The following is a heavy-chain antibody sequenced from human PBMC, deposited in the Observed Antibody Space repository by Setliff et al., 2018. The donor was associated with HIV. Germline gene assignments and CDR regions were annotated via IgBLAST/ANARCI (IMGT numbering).Heavy chain of an antibody. J-gene: IGHJ5*02. CDR3: ARDRGRGYDLALFNWFDP. Sequence: SETLSLTCTVSGGSISSHYWSWIRQPPGKGLEWIGYIYYSGRTNYNPSLKSRVTISVDTSKNQFSLKLSSVTAADTAVYYCARDRGRGYDLALFNWFDPWGQGTLVTVSS. CDR1: GGSISSHY. V-gene: IGHV4-59*11. CDR2: IYYSGRT. D-gene: IGHD3-3*01.